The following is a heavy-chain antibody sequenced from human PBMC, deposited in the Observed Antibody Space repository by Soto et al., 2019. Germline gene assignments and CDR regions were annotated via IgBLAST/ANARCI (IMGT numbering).Heavy chain of an antibody. V-gene: IGHV1-69*02. Sequence: QVQLVQSGAEVKKPGSSVKVSCKASGGTFSSYTISWVRQAPGQGLEWMGRIIPILGIANYAQKFQGRVTITADKATSAASMELSSLRSEDTAVYYCASERADMSAGLAAAFYIWGQGTMVTVSS. CDR2: IIPILGIA. CDR1: GGTFSSYT. CDR3: ASERADMSAGLAAAFYI. J-gene: IGHJ3*02. D-gene: IGHD2-15*01.